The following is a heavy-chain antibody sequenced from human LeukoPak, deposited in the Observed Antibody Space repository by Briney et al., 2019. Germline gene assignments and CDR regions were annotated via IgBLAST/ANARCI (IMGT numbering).Heavy chain of an antibody. J-gene: IGHJ4*02. D-gene: IGHD6-19*01. V-gene: IGHV3-74*01. CDR2: INSDGSDT. CDR1: GFTFSNYW. CDR3: VVWIAVAATDH. Sequence: GGSLRLSCAATGFTFSNYWMHWVRQAPGEGLVWVSRINSDGSDTSYADSVKGRFTVSRDNAKNTLYLEMNSLRTDDTAVYHCVVWIAVAATDHWGQGTLVTVSS.